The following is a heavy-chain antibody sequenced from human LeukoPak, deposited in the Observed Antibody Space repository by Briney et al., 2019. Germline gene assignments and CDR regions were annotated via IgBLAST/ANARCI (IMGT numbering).Heavy chain of an antibody. CDR2: ISAYNGNT. V-gene: IGHV1-18*01. Sequence: ASVKVSCKASGYTFTSYGISWVRQAPGQGLEGMGWISAYNGNTNYAQKLQGRVTMTTDTSTSTAYMELRSLRSDDTAVYYCARDPNYYYDSSGASGNWFDPWGQGALVAVSS. CDR3: ARDPNYYYDSSGASGNWFDP. D-gene: IGHD3-22*01. CDR1: GYTFTSYG. J-gene: IGHJ5*02.